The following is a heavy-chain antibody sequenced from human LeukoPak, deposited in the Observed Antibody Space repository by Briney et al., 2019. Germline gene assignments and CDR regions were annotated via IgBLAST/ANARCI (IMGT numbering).Heavy chain of an antibody. Sequence: AASVKVSCKASGYTFTSNYIHWVRQAPGQGLEWMGMIYPRDGSTSYAQKFQGRVTVTRDTSTSTVHMELSGLRSEDTAVYYSARDQEGFDYWGQGTLVTVSS. CDR2: IYPRDGST. V-gene: IGHV1-46*01. CDR1: GYTFTSNY. CDR3: ARDQEGFDY. J-gene: IGHJ4*02.